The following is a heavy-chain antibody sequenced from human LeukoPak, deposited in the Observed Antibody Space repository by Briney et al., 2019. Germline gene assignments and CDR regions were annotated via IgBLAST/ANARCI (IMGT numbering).Heavy chain of an antibody. CDR2: IIPISGTA. CDR1: GGTFGSYA. J-gene: IGHJ4*02. V-gene: IGHV1-69*01. D-gene: IGHD4-17*01. CDR3: ARSTVTTESGFGY. Sequence: ASVKLSCKASGGTFGSYAISWVRQAPGQGLDWMGGIIPISGTANYAQKFHGRVTITADESTSTAYMELSSLRSEDTAVYDCARSTVTTESGFGYWGQGTLVTVSS.